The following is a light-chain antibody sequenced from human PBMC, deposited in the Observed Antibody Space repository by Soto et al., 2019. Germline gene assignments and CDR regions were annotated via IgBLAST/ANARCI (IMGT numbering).Light chain of an antibody. Sequence: DIVMTQSPDSLAVSLGERATINCKSSQSVLYNSNNKNYLAWYQQTPGQPPKLLISWASTRQSGVPDRFIGSGSGTDFTLTISSLQAEDVAVYYCQQYLSSPLTFGGGTKVEIK. V-gene: IGKV4-1*01. CDR1: QSVLYNSNNKNY. CDR2: WAS. CDR3: QQYLSSPLT. J-gene: IGKJ4*01.